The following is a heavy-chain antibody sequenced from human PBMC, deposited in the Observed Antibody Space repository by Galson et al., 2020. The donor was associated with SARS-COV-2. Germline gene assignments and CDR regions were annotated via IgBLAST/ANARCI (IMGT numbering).Heavy chain of an antibody. J-gene: IGHJ4*02. Sequence: SQASETLSLTCAVYGGSFSVYSWTWIRQPPGKGLEWIGEVNHSGSTSYNPSLKSRVTISVDTSKNQFSLKLSSVTAADTAMYFCARGTYVAVAVEYYYDYWGRGTLVTVSS. D-gene: IGHD6-19*01. CDR2: VNHSGST. CDR3: ARGTYVAVAVEYYYDY. V-gene: IGHV4-34*01. CDR1: GGSFSVYS.